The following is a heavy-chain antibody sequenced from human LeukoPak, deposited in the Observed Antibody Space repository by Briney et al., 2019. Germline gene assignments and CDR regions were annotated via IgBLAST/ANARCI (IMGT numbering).Heavy chain of an antibody. Sequence: GGSLRLSCAASGFTFSSYEMNWVRQAPGKGLEWVSYISSSGSTIYYADSVKGRFTISRDNAKNPLYLQMNSLRAEDTAVYYCARDLLLFSGSLPFDYWGQGTLVTVSS. V-gene: IGHV3-48*03. CDR3: ARDLLLFSGSLPFDY. CDR2: ISSSGSTI. CDR1: GFTFSSYE. J-gene: IGHJ4*02. D-gene: IGHD6-13*01.